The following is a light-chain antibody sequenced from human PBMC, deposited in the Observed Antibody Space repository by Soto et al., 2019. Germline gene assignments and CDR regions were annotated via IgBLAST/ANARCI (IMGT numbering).Light chain of an antibody. V-gene: IGKV3-15*01. Sequence: EIVMTQSPATLSVSPGERATLSCRASQSVSINLAWYQQKPGQAPRLLIYGASPRATGIPARFRGSGSGTESTLTISGLQSEDFAVDYCQHYNNWPPWTFGQGTKVEIK. CDR3: QHYNNWPPWT. CDR1: QSVSIN. J-gene: IGKJ1*01. CDR2: GAS.